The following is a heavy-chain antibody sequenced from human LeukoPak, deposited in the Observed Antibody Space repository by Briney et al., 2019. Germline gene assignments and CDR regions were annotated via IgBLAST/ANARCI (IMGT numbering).Heavy chain of an antibody. V-gene: IGHV3-30-3*01. CDR2: ISYDGSNK. CDR3: AREPRYDYYDSSGYSPIDY. CDR1: GFTFSSYA. Sequence: GGSLRLSCAASGFTFSSYAMHWVRQAPGKGLEWVAVISYDGSNKYYADSVKGRFTISRDNSKNTLYLQMNSLRAEDTAVYYCAREPRYDYYDSSGYSPIDYWGQGTLATVSS. D-gene: IGHD3-22*01. J-gene: IGHJ4*02.